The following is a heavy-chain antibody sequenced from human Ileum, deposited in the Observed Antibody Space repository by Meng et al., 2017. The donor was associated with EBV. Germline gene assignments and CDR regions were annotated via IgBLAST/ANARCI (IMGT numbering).Heavy chain of an antibody. CDR1: GDSIRNSDPY. CDR2: IYRSGSS. Sequence: QRRRRPSGVGLVRPSAPLSLARSVSGDSIRNSDPYWNWIRRSPGKGLEWIASIYRSGSSYFDPSLKSRVSLSLDTSKNQFSLKLSSVTAADTALYYCARDPAYPRGLIDSWGQGILVTVSS. V-gene: IGHV4-39*07. D-gene: IGHD3-10*01. J-gene: IGHJ4*02. CDR3: ARDPAYPRGLIDS.